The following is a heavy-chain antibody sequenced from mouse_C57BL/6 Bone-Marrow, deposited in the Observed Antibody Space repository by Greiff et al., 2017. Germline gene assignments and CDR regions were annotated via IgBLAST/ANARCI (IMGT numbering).Heavy chain of an antibody. V-gene: IGHV14-4*01. D-gene: IGHD6-1*01. CDR3: TVDLWAHKYYFDY. Sequence: VQLKESGAELVRPGASVKLSCTASGFNIKDDYMHWVKQRPEQGLEWIGWIDPENGDTEYASKFQGKATITADTSSNTAYLQLSSLTSEDTAVYYCTVDLWAHKYYFDYWGRGTTLTVTA. CDR1: GFNIKDDY. J-gene: IGHJ2*01. CDR2: IDPENGDT.